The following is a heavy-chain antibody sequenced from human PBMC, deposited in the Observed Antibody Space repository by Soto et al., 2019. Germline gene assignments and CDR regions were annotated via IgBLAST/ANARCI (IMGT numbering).Heavy chain of an antibody. V-gene: IGHV1-18*01. CDR2: IRAYNGNT. J-gene: IGHJ6*02. Sequence: GASVKVSCKASGYTFTSYGISWVRQAPGQGLEWMGWIRAYNGNTNYAQKLQGRVTMTTDTSTSTAYMELRSLRSDDTAVYYCARDRYSYYDFWSGSLPYYYYGMDVWGQGTTVTVSS. D-gene: IGHD3-3*01. CDR1: GYTFTSYG. CDR3: ARDRYSYYDFWSGSLPYYYYGMDV.